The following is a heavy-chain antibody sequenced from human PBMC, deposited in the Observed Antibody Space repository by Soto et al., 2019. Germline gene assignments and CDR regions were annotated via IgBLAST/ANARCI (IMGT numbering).Heavy chain of an antibody. J-gene: IGHJ4*02. CDR2: INAYNDNT. D-gene: IGHD2-15*01. V-gene: IGHV1-18*01. CDR1: GYTFTGYG. Sequence: QVQLVQSGAEVKRPGASVKVSCKASGYTFTGYGISWVRQAPGQGLEWMGRINAYNDNTDYAQKFQGRVTLTTDTSASTAYMELGSLRSDDTAVYYCARRIGSLYVYLNYCGLGTLVNVSS. CDR3: ARRIGSLYVYLNY.